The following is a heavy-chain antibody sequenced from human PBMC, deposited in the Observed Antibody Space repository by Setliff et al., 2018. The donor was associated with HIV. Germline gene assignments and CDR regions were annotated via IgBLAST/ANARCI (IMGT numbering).Heavy chain of an antibody. CDR3: ARHGQYGSGSYYNRPFDY. D-gene: IGHD3-10*01. V-gene: IGHV5-51*01. CDR1: GYSFTSYW. CDR2: IYPGDSDT. Sequence: GESLKISCKGSGYSFTSYWIAWLRQMPGKGLDCMGIIYPGDSDTRYSPSFQGQVTISADKSISTAYLQWSSLKASDTAMYYCARHGQYGSGSYYNRPFDYWGRGTLVTVSS. J-gene: IGHJ4*01.